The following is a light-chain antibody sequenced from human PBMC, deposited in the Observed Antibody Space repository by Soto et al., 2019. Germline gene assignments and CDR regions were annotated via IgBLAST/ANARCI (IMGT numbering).Light chain of an antibody. V-gene: IGLV1-36*01. Sequence: QSVLTQPPSASEAPRQRVTISCSGSSSNIGNNAVNWYQQLPGKAPKLLIYYDDQLPSGVSDRFSGSKSGTSASLAISGLQSEDEADYYCAAWDDSLNGVVFGGGTKLTVL. J-gene: IGLJ2*01. CDR3: AAWDDSLNGVV. CDR1: SSNIGNNA. CDR2: YDD.